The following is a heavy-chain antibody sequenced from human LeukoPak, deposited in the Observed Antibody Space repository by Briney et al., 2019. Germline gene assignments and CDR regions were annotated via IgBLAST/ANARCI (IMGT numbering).Heavy chain of an antibody. CDR3: ARDYSSGYYLVF. CDR2: ISAYNGNT. D-gene: IGHD3-22*01. Sequence: ASVKVSCKASGYTFTSYAMNWVRQAPGQGLEWMGWISAYNGNTNYAQKLQGRVTMTTDTSTSTAYMELRTLRSDDTAVYYCARDYSSGYYLVFWGQGTLVTVSS. J-gene: IGHJ4*02. CDR1: GYTFTSYA. V-gene: IGHV1-18*01.